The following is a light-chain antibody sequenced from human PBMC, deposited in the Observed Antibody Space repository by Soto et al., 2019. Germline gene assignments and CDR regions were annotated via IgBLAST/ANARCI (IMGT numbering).Light chain of an antibody. CDR2: EVS. V-gene: IGLV2-14*01. CDR3: SSYTSSNTLEV. J-gene: IGLJ1*01. Sequence: QSVLIQPASVSGSPGQSITISCTGTSRDVGGSNYVSWYQHHPHRAPKLLIYEVSYRPSGVSGRFSGSKSGNTASLTISGLQAEDEADYYCSSYTSSNTLEVFGVGTKVTVL. CDR1: SRDVGGSNY.